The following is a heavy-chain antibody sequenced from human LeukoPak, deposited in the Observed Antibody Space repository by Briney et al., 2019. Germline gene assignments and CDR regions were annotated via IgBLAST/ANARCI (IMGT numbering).Heavy chain of an antibody. D-gene: IGHD3-9*01. Sequence: SETLSLTCAVYGGSFSDYYWSWIRQPPEKGLEWIGYMYYSGGTKYNPSLESRVTISVETSKNQFSLKLSSVTAADTAVYYCARVSRTVTPESTVYYNTYWGQGTLVTVTS. V-gene: IGHV4-59*01. J-gene: IGHJ4*02. CDR3: ARVSRTVTPESTVYYNTY. CDR2: MYYSGGT. CDR1: GGSFSDYY.